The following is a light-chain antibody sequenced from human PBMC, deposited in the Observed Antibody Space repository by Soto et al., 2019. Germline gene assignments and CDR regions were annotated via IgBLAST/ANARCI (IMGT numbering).Light chain of an antibody. CDR1: SSDVGGYNY. Sequence: QSALTQPASVSGSPGQSITISCTGTSSDVGGYNYVSWYQQHPGKGPNLMIYDVTHRPSGVSNRFSGSKSGNTASLTISGLQAEDEADYYCSSYTSSSTLYVFGTGTKLTVL. V-gene: IGLV2-14*01. J-gene: IGLJ1*01. CDR3: SSYTSSSTLYV. CDR2: DVT.